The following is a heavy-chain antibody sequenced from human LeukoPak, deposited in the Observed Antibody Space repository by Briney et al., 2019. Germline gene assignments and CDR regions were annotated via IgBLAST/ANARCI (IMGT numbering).Heavy chain of an antibody. J-gene: IGHJ6*03. CDR3: ARAQYYGSSSGYSGGFYYMDV. CDR1: GASTCRSY. CDR2: LSNSGNS. V-gene: IGHV4-59*01. D-gene: IGHD3-3*01. Sequence: SETLSHTCIVSGASTCRSYWTLIRPPPGKGLECIACLSNSGNSIYTPPLKSRVTTSADMSINQLSLDLTSVTAADTAVYYCARAQYYGSSSGYSGGFYYMDVWGKGTTVSVSS.